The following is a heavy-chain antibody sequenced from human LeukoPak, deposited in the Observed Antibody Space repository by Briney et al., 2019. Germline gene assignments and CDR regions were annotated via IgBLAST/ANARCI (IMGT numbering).Heavy chain of an antibody. CDR2: ISTYNGNT. D-gene: IGHD2-2*01. CDR1: GYTFSSYG. CDR3: ARSTSSTRWLDP. V-gene: IGHV1-18*01. Sequence: ASVKVSCKASGYTFSSYGITWVRQAPGQGLEWMGWISTYNGNTNYAQKLQGRVTMTTDTSTTTAYMDLTSLRSDDTAVYYCARSTSSTRWLDPWGQGTLVTVSS. J-gene: IGHJ5*02.